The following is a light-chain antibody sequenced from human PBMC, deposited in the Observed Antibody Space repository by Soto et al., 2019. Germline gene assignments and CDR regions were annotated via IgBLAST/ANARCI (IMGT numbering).Light chain of an antibody. CDR1: QNVDNW. J-gene: IGKJ1*01. CDR2: DAS. Sequence: DIQMTQSPSTLSASVGDRVTITCRASQNVDNWVAWYQQKPGKATKFLIYDASTLESGVPSRFSGRGSGTEFTLTISSLQPDDFATYYCQRYNSNSRTFGQGTRV. V-gene: IGKV1-5*01. CDR3: QRYNSNSRT.